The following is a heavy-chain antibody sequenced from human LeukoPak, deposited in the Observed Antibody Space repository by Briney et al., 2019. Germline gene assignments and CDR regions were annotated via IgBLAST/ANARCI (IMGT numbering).Heavy chain of an antibody. Sequence: ASVKVSCKASGGTFSSYAISWVRQAPGQGLEWMGGIIPIFGTANYAQKFQGRVTITTDESTSTAYMELSSLRSEDTAVYYCARDLGCSSTSCYTGMGAFDIWGQGTMVTVSS. J-gene: IGHJ3*02. CDR1: GGTFSSYA. D-gene: IGHD2-2*02. V-gene: IGHV1-69*05. CDR2: IIPIFGTA. CDR3: ARDLGCSSTSCYTGMGAFDI.